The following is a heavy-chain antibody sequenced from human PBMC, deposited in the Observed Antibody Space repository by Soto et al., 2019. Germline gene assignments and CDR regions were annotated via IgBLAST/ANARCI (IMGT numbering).Heavy chain of an antibody. V-gene: IGHV3-53*01. Sequence: GGSLRLSCAASGFTVSSNYMSWVRQAPGKGLEWVSVIYSGGSTYYADSVKGRFTISRDNSKNTLYLQMNSLRAEDTAVYYCARVFIAVAGTSAFDIWGQGTMVTVSS. CDR3: ARVFIAVAGTSAFDI. J-gene: IGHJ3*02. CDR2: IYSGGST. CDR1: GFTVSSNY. D-gene: IGHD6-19*01.